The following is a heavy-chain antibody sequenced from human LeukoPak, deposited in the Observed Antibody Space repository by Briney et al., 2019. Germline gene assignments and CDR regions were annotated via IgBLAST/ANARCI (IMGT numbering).Heavy chain of an antibody. CDR1: GGSISSGDYY. Sequence: PSQTLSLTCTVSGGSISSGDYYWSWIRQPPGKGLEWIGYIYYSGSTYYNPSLKSRVTISVDTSKNQSSLKLSSVTAADTAVYYCARGAVPAAFDYWGQGTPVTVSS. CDR2: IYYSGST. J-gene: IGHJ4*02. V-gene: IGHV4-30-4*08. CDR3: ARGAVPAAFDY. D-gene: IGHD2-2*01.